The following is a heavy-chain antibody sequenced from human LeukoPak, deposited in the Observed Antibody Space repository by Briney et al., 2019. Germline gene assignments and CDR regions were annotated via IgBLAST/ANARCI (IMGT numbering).Heavy chain of an antibody. Sequence: PGGSLRLSCAASGFTFSSYGMHWVRQAPGKGLEWVAFIRYDGSNKYYADSVKGRFTISRDNSKNTLYLQMNSLRAEDTAVYYCAKGRVCSGGSCYSKGPQTYYYYGMDVWGQGTTVTVSS. J-gene: IGHJ6*02. D-gene: IGHD2-15*01. CDR2: IRYDGSNK. CDR3: AKGRVCSGGSCYSKGPQTYYYYGMDV. CDR1: GFTFSSYG. V-gene: IGHV3-30*02.